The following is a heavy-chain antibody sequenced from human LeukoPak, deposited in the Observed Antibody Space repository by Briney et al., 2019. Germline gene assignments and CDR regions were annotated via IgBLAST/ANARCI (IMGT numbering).Heavy chain of an antibody. J-gene: IGHJ1*01. CDR3: AREINSSSWYIYRAEYFRH. Sequence: ASVKVSCKASGYTFTGYYMHWVRQAPGQGLEWMGWINPNSGGTNCAQKFQGRVTMTRDTSISTAYMELSRLRSDDTAVYYCAREINSSSWYIYRAEYFRHWGQGTLVTVSS. V-gene: IGHV1-2*02. D-gene: IGHD6-13*01. CDR2: INPNSGGT. CDR1: GYTFTGYY.